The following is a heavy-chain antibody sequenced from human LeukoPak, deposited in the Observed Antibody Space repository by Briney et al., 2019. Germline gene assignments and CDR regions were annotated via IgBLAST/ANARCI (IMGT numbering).Heavy chain of an antibody. CDR2: ISYSGRT. V-gene: IGHV4-59*01. CDR3: ARGYYSRRTWFDP. Sequence: PSETLSLTCTVSGGSISSYYWSWIRQPPGKGLEWIGDISYSGRTNYNPSLKSRVTISVDTSKNQFSLKLTSVTAADTAVYYCARGYYSRRTWFDPWGPGTLVTAPS. D-gene: IGHD6-13*01. J-gene: IGHJ5*02. CDR1: GGSISSYY.